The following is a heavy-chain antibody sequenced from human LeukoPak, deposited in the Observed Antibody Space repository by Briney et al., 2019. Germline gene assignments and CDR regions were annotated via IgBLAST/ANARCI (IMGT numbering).Heavy chain of an antibody. CDR1: GGSFSGYY. J-gene: IGHJ6*02. CDR3: ARDHYGDATPPCYYYGMDV. Sequence: SETLSLTCAVYGGSFSGYYWSWIRQPPGKGLEWIGEINHRVSTNYNPSLKSRVTISVDTSKKQFSLKLSSVTAADTAVYYCARDHYGDATPPCYYYGMDVWGQGTTVTVSS. V-gene: IGHV4-34*01. D-gene: IGHD4-17*01. CDR2: INHRVST.